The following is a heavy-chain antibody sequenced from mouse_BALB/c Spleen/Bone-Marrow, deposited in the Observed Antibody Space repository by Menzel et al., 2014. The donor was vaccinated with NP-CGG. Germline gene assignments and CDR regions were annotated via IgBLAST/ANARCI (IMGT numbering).Heavy chain of an antibody. V-gene: IGHV1-52*01. Sequence: VKLMESGAELVRPGALVKLSCKASGYMFTSYWMNWVKQRPEQGLEWIGRIDPYDSETHYNQKFKDKAILTVDKSSNTAYMQLSSLTSEDSAVYYCARCYIRYYVMESWGQGTSVTVSS. CDR2: IDPYDSET. D-gene: IGHD1-3*01. J-gene: IGHJ4*01. CDR3: ARCYIRYYVMES. CDR1: GYMFTSYW.